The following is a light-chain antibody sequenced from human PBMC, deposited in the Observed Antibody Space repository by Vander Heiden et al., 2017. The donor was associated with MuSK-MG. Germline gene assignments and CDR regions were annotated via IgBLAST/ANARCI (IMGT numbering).Light chain of an antibody. J-gene: IGKJ2*01. CDR1: QSLLHSNGYNY. CDR3: RQSLQTPYT. V-gene: IGKV2-28*01. Sequence: DIVMTQSPLSLPVTPGEPASISCRSSQSLLHSNGYNYLDWYLQKPGQSPQLLINLGSNRASGVPDRFSGSGSGTDFTLKISRVEAEDVGVYYCRQSLQTPYTFGQGNKLEIK. CDR2: LGS.